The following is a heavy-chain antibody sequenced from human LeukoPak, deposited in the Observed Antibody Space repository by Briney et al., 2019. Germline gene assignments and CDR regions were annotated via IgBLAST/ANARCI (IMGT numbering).Heavy chain of an antibody. CDR2: ISYDGSNK. CDR3: ARGTLDFWSGYRIDY. CDR1: GFNFRNAW. V-gene: IGHV3-30-3*01. Sequence: GGSLRLSCAASGFNFRNAWMNWVRQAPGKGLEWVAVISYDGSNKYYADSVKGRFTISRDNSKNTLYLQMNSLRAEDTAVYYCARGTLDFWSGYRIDYWGQGTLVTVSS. D-gene: IGHD3-3*01. J-gene: IGHJ4*02.